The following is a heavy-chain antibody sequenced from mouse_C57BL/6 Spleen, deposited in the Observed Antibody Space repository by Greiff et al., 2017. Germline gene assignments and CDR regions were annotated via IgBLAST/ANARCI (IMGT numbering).Heavy chain of an antibody. J-gene: IGHJ1*03. V-gene: IGHV5-2*01. Sequence: EVHLVESGGGLVQPGESLKLSCESNDYEFPSHDMSWVRKTPEQRLELVAAINRDGGSTYYPDTMERRFTISRDNTKKTLYLQMSSLMSEDTALYYGARLSSGYPYWYFDVWGKGTTVTVSS. D-gene: IGHD3-2*02. CDR1: DYEFPSHD. CDR2: INRDGGST. CDR3: ARLSSGYPYWYFDV.